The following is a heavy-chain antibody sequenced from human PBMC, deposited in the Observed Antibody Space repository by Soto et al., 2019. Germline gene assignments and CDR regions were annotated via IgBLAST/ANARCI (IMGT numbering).Heavy chain of an antibody. D-gene: IGHD3-9*01. Sequence: GGSLRLSCAASGFTFSSYSMNWVRQAPGKGLEWVSSISSSSSYIYYADSVKGRFTISRDNAKNSLYLQMNSLRAEDTAVYYCARDHNDILTGYSQDYYYYYGMDAWGQGTTVTVSS. CDR3: ARDHNDILTGYSQDYYYYYGMDA. J-gene: IGHJ6*02. CDR2: ISSSSSYI. V-gene: IGHV3-21*01. CDR1: GFTFSSYS.